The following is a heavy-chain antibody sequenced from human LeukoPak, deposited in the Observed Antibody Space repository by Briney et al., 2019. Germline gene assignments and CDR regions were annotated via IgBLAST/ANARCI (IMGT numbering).Heavy chain of an antibody. Sequence: SETLSLTCAVYGGSFSGYYWSWIRQPPGKGLEWIGYIYYSGSTNYNPSLKSRVTISVDTSKNQFSLKLSSVTAADTAVYYCASQRGMLWFGESLHYYFDYWGQGTLVTVSS. CDR2: IYYSGST. CDR1: GGSFSGYY. D-gene: IGHD3-10*01. CDR3: ASQRGMLWFGESLHYYFDY. V-gene: IGHV4-59*01. J-gene: IGHJ4*02.